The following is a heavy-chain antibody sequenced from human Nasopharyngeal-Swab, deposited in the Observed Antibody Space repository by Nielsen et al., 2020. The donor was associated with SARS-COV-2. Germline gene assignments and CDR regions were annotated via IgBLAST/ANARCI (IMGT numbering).Heavy chain of an antibody. J-gene: IGHJ6*03. V-gene: IGHV1-69*13. CDR1: GGTFSSYA. CDR3: ARADTAMVKIFGYYYMDV. D-gene: IGHD5-18*01. Sequence: SVKVSCKASGGTFSSYAISWVRQAPGQGLEWMGGIIPIFGTANYAQKFQGRVTITADESTSTAYMELSSLRSEDTAVYYCARADTAMVKIFGYYYMDVWGKGTTVTVSS. CDR2: IIPIFGTA.